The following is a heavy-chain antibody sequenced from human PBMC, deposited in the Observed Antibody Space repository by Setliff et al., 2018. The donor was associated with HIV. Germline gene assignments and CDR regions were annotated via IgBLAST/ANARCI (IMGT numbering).Heavy chain of an antibody. Sequence: ASVKVSCKPSGYTFTAYGLSWVRQAPGQGLEWMGWISTCSDETSYAQNLQGRVTMTTDTSTSTAYMELRKLTFDDTAVYYCARDVEHMMDVWGQGTTVTVSS. V-gene: IGHV1-18*01. CDR2: ISTCSDET. J-gene: IGHJ6*02. CDR3: ARDVEHMMDV. CDR1: GYTFTAYG.